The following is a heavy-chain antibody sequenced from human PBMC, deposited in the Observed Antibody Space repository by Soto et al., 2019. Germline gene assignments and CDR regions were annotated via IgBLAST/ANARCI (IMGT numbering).Heavy chain of an antibody. J-gene: IGHJ4*02. V-gene: IGHV3-23*01. CDR3: AKDPDSSGWPLDY. CDR2: ISGSGGST. CDR1: GFTFSSYA. D-gene: IGHD6-19*01. Sequence: EVQLLESGGGLVQPGGSLRLSCAASGFTFSSYAMSWVRQAPGKGLEWVSAISGSGGSTYYADSVKGRFTISRDNSKNTLYLQMNSLRAEDTAVYCCAKDPDSSGWPLDYWGQGTLVTVSS.